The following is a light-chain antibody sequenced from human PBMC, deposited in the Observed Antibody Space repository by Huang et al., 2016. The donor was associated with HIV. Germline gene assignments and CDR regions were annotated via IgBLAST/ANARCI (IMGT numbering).Light chain of an antibody. V-gene: IGKV3-15*01. J-gene: IGKJ2*01. CDR1: QSIRIN. CDR2: GAS. CDR3: QQYNNWPQT. Sequence: EMVMTQSPATLSVSPGERATLSCRASQSIRINLAWYQKKPGQAPRLLIYGASTRAPGFPARFSGSGSGTEFTLTISSLQSEDFAVYYCQQYNNWPQTFGQGTKLEIK.